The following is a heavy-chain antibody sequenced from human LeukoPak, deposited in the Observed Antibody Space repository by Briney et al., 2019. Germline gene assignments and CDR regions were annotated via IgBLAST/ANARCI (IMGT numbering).Heavy chain of an antibody. CDR1: GFTFSSYA. CDR3: AKGSYSSSWYNWFDP. V-gene: IGHV3-23*01. CDR2: ISGGGGTI. D-gene: IGHD6-13*01. J-gene: IGHJ5*02. Sequence: GGSLRLSCGASGFTFSSYAMSWVRQAPGKGLEWVSVISGGGGTIFYADSVKGRFTISRDNSKSTLYLQMDSLRPEDTAVYYCAKGSYSSSWYNWFDPWGQGTLVIVSS.